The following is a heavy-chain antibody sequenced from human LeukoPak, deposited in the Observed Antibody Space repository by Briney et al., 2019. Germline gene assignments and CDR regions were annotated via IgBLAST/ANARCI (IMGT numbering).Heavy chain of an antibody. D-gene: IGHD5-24*01. CDR1: GGSTSSSSYY. J-gene: IGHJ3*02. Sequence: PSETLSLTCTVSGGSTSSSSYYWGWIRQPPGKGLEWIGSIYYSGSTYYNPSLKSRVTISVDTSKNQFSLKLSSVTAADTAVYYCARCSRDGYNLGAFDIWGQGTMVTVSS. CDR2: IYYSGST. V-gene: IGHV4-39*07. CDR3: ARCSRDGYNLGAFDI.